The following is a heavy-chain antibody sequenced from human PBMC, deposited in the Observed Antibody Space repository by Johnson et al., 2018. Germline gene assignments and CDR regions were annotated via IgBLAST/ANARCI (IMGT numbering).Heavy chain of an antibody. J-gene: IGHJ6*03. D-gene: IGHD2-2*01. CDR2: ISYDGSNK. CDR3: AKVYCSSTRCQLEYYYHVNC. Sequence: QVQLVESGGGVVQPGRSLRLSCAASGFSFSNYGMHWVRQAPGKGLEWAAVISYDGSNKYYADSVRGRFTISRDNSKNTLYLQMNSLRVEDRAVYYCAKVYCSSTRCQLEYYYHVNCWGKGITVTVSS. V-gene: IGHV3-30*18. CDR1: GFSFSNYG.